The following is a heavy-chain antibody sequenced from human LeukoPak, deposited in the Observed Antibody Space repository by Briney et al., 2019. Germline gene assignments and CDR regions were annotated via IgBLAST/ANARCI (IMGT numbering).Heavy chain of an antibody. CDR3: ARVGSSGWDTFEQSPT. J-gene: IGHJ5*02. CDR1: GYTFTGHY. V-gene: IGHV1-2*02. Sequence: ASVKVSCKASGYTFTGHYMHWVRQAPGQGLEWMGWINPNSGGTNYAQKFQGRVSMTGDTSISTSYMELRRLSSDDTAVYYCARVGSSGWDTFEQSPTWGQGTLVTVSS. CDR2: INPNSGGT. D-gene: IGHD6-19*01.